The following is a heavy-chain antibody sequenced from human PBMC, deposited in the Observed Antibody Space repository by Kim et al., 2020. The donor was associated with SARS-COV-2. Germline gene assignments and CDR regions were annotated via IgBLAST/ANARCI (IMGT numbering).Heavy chain of an antibody. V-gene: IGHV4-34*01. CDR3: ARGRPYYYDSSGYYYVPGTTGDDY. Sequence: SETLSLTCAVYGGSFSGYYWSWIRQPPGKGLEWIGEINHSGSTNYNASLKSRVTISVDTSKNQFSLKLSSVTAADTAVYYCARGRPYYYDSSGYYYVPGTTGDDYWGQGTLVTVSS. CDR2: INHSGST. D-gene: IGHD3-22*01. CDR1: GGSFSGYY. J-gene: IGHJ4*02.